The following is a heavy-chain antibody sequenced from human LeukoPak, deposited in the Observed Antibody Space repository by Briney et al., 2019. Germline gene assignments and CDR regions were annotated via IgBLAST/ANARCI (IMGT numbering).Heavy chain of an antibody. CDR1: GFTFDDYG. D-gene: IGHD4-11*01. CDR2: INWNGGST. J-gene: IGHJ5*02. Sequence: PGGSLRLSCAASGFTFDDYGMSWVRQAPGKGLEWVSGINWNGGSTGYADSVKGRFTISRDNAKNSLYLQMNSLRAGDTALYYCARDRTHASNYFWFDPWGQGTLVTVSS. V-gene: IGHV3-20*04. CDR3: ARDRTHASNYFWFDP.